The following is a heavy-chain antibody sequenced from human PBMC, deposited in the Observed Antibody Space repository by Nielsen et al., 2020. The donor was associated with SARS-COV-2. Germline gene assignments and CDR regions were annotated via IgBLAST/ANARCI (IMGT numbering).Heavy chain of an antibody. V-gene: IGHV4-39*01. CDR3: ARRQWLEGGWFDP. Sequence: SETLSLTCTVSGGSISSSSYYWGWIRQPPGKGLEWIGSIYYSGSTYCNPSLKSRVTISVDTSKNQFSLKLSSVTAADTAVYYCARRQWLEGGWFDPWGQGTLVTVSS. D-gene: IGHD6-19*01. CDR1: GGSISSSSYY. J-gene: IGHJ5*02. CDR2: IYYSGST.